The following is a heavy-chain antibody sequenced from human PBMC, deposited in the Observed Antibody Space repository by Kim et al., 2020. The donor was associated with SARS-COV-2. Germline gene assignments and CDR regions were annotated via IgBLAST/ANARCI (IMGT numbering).Heavy chain of an antibody. Sequence: GGSLRLSCTASGIAFSSSAMSWVRQAPGKGLEWVSNISGSGTPTYYADFVKGRFTISRDNSKNTLYLQMNSLRAEDTAVYYCVIAYFSYYYYAMDVWGQGTTVTVSS. CDR1: GIAFSSSA. CDR2: ISGSGTPT. D-gene: IGHD3-3*01. CDR3: VIAYFSYYYYAMDV. J-gene: IGHJ6*02. V-gene: IGHV3-23*01.